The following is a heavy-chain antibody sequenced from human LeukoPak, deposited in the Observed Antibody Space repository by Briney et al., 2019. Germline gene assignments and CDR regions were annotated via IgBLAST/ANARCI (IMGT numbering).Heavy chain of an antibody. J-gene: IGHJ5*02. CDR1: GGSINDYF. CDR2: IYNSGST. Sequence: SETLSLTCTVSGGSINDYFWSWIRQPPGKGLEWIGYIYNSGSTNYNPSLKSRVSVSADTSKNQFSLNLSSVTAADTAVYYCARLHFAAAEEFDPWGQGTLVTVPS. V-gene: IGHV4-59*08. D-gene: IGHD6-13*01. CDR3: ARLHFAAAEEFDP.